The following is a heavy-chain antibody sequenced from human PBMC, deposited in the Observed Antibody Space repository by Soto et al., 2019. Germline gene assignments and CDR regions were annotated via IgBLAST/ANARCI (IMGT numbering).Heavy chain of an antibody. V-gene: IGHV1-46*01. CDR1: GYTFTSYY. CDR3: ARQVDTANYYYGMDV. J-gene: IGHJ6*02. D-gene: IGHD5-18*01. CDR2: INPSGGST. Sequence: RASVKVSCKASGYTFTSYYMHWVRQAPGQGLEWMGIINPSGGSTSYAQKFQGRVTMTRDTSTSTVYMELSSLRSEDTAVYYCARQVDTANYYYGMDVWGQGTTVTVSS.